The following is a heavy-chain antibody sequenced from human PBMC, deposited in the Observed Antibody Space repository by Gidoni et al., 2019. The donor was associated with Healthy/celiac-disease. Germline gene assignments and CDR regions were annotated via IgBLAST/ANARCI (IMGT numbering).Heavy chain of an antibody. Sequence: QVQLVESGGGVVQPGRSLRLSRAASGFTFSSYGMHWVRQAPGKGLEWVAVIWYDGSNKYYADSVKGRFTISRDNSKNTLYLQMNSLRAEDTAVYYCARGGYYYDSSGYYDPRGYFDYWGQGTLVTVSS. CDR2: IWYDGSNK. J-gene: IGHJ4*02. V-gene: IGHV3-33*01. D-gene: IGHD3-22*01. CDR3: ARGGYYYDSSGYYDPRGYFDY. CDR1: GFTFSSYG.